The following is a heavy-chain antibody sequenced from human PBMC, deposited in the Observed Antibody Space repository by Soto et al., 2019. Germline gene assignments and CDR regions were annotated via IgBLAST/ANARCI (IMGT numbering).Heavy chain of an antibody. CDR1: GFTFSDYY. V-gene: IGHV3-11*05. CDR2: ISSSSSYT. CDR3: AKDARPDGYWDFDY. D-gene: IGHD5-12*01. J-gene: IGHJ4*02. Sequence: GGSLRLSCAASGFTFSDYYMSWIRQAPGKGLEWVSYISSSSSYTNYADSVKGRFTISRDNSKNTLFLQLNSLRVEDTAIYYCAKDARPDGYWDFDYWGQGALVTVSS.